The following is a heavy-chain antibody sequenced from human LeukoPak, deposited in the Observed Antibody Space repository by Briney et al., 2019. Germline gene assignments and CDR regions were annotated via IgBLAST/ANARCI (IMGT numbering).Heavy chain of an antibody. CDR1: GFTFSSYA. CDR2: IGDSDGNT. D-gene: IGHD1-26*01. J-gene: IGHJ4*02. Sequence: GGSLRLSCAASGFTFSSYAMSWVRQAPGKGLEWVSAIGDSDGNTYYADSVKGRFTISRDNSKNTLYLQMNSLRAEDTAVYYCASALRIYYYFDYWGQGTLVTVSS. V-gene: IGHV3-23*01. CDR3: ASALRIYYYFDY.